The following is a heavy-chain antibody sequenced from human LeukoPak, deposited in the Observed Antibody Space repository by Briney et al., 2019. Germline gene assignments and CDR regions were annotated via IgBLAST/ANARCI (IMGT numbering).Heavy chain of an antibody. J-gene: IGHJ3*02. Sequence: GESLLISCKGSGYSFTNYWIGWVGQMPGKGLEWMGVIYPGDSDTIYSPSFQGQVTISADKSIITAYLQWSSLKASDTAMYYCARRLMYYYDSSGYDVAFDIWGQGTMVTVSS. D-gene: IGHD3-22*01. CDR2: IYPGDSDT. V-gene: IGHV5-51*01. CDR1: GYSFTNYW. CDR3: ARRLMYYYDSSGYDVAFDI.